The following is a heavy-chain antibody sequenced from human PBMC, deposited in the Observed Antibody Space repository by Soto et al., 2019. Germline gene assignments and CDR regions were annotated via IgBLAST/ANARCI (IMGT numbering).Heavy chain of an antibody. V-gene: IGHV4-31*03. Sequence: SETLSLTCTVSGGSINNGGYYWSWIRQHPGKGLEWIGYIFYSGSTYYNPSLKSRVTISVDTSKNQFSLKLSSVTAADTAVYYCARDLRGGPSGMAVWGQGTTVTVSS. J-gene: IGHJ6*02. D-gene: IGHD3-10*01. CDR2: IFYSGST. CDR3: ARDLRGGPSGMAV. CDR1: GGSINNGGYY.